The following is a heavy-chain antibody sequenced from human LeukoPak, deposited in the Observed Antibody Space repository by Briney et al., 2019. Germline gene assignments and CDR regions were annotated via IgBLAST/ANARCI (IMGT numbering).Heavy chain of an antibody. CDR2: IYYSGST. J-gene: IGHJ3*02. CDR1: GGSMSSYY. CDR3: ARVTGPHALDI. V-gene: IGHV4-59*01. D-gene: IGHD3-9*01. Sequence: SETLSLTCTVSGGSMSSYYWSWIRQSPGKGLEWIGHIYYSGSTNYNPSLKSRVTISVDTSKNQFSLRLSSVTAADTAVYYCARVTGPHALDIWGQGTLVTVSS.